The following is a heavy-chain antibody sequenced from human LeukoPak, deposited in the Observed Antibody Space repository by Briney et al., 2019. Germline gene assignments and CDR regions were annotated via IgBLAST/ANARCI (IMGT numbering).Heavy chain of an antibody. CDR1: GXRFTSYC. J-gene: IGHJ4*02. CDR2: IYPGDSDT. D-gene: IGHD3-10*01. Sequence: GESLKISSKGSGXRFTSYCIGWVGHVPGKGLEYMGIIYPGDSDTRYSPSFQGQVTISADKSISTAYLQWSSLKASDTAMYYCATLVGYGSFFDYWGQGTLVTVSS. V-gene: IGHV5-51*01. CDR3: ATLVGYGSFFDY.